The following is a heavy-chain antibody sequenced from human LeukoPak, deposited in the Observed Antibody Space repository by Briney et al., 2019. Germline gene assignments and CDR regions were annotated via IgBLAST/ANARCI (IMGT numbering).Heavy chain of an antibody. J-gene: IGHJ4*02. V-gene: IGHV3-21*01. CDR3: ARLTFGGVIGFDY. CDR2: ISSSRSHM. Sequence: PGGSLRLSCAASGFTFSSYSMNWVRQAPGKGLEWVSSISSSRSHMYYADSVKGRFTISRDNAKNSLYLQMNSLRAEDTAVYYCARLTFGGVIGFDYWGQGTLVTVSS. CDR1: GFTFSSYS. D-gene: IGHD3-16*02.